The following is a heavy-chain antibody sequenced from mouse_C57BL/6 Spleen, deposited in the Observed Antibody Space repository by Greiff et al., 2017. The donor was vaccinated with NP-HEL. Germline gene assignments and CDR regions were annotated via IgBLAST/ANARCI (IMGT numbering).Heavy chain of an antibody. J-gene: IGHJ4*01. Sequence: EVQLQQSGPELVKPGASVKISCKASGYTFTDYYMNWVKQSHGKSLEWIGDINPNNGGTSYNQKFKGKATLTVDKSSSTAYMELRSLTSEDSAVYYCARAGTGDYWGQGTSVTVSS. D-gene: IGHD4-1*01. CDR1: GYTFTDYY. CDR3: ARAGTGDY. V-gene: IGHV1-26*01. CDR2: INPNNGGT.